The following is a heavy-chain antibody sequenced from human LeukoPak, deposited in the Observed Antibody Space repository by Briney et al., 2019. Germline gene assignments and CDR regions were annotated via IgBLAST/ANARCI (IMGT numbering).Heavy chain of an antibody. Sequence: GGSLRLSCEASGFTFSDYYMSWIRQAPWKGLEWVSYISSSGGNIYYADSVKGRFTISRDNAKNSLSPQMNSLRAEDTAVYYCARCGSGSFGLDYWGPGTLVTVSS. CDR2: ISSSGGNI. CDR3: ARCGSGSFGLDY. D-gene: IGHD3-10*01. V-gene: IGHV3-11*01. J-gene: IGHJ4*02. CDR1: GFTFSDYY.